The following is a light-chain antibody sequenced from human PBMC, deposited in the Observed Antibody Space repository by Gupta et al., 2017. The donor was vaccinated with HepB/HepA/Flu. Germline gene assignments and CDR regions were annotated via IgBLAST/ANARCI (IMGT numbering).Light chain of an antibody. Sequence: ELLLTQSPGTLSLSPGERATLSCRASQSVSSTYLAWYQQKPGQAPRLLISGASSRATGIPDRFSGSGSGADFTLTISRLEPEDFAVYYCQQYGNSPPNTFGQGTRLEIK. CDR2: GAS. V-gene: IGKV3-20*01. CDR1: QSVSSTY. J-gene: IGKJ5*01. CDR3: QQYGNSPPNT.